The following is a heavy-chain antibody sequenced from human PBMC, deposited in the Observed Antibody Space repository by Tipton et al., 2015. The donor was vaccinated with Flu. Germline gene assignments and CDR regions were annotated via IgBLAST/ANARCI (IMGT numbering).Heavy chain of an antibody. CDR1: GFTFSTYG. CDR3: AKDHADDFWKGDY. J-gene: IGHJ4*02. D-gene: IGHD3-3*01. CDR2: ISYEGRNEE. V-gene: IGHV3-30*18. Sequence: SLRLSCAASGFTFSTYGMHWVRQAPGKGLEWVAVISYEGRNEEHYADSVKGRFTISRDNSKNTLYLQMSRLRADDTAVYYCAKDHADDFWKGDYWGQGTVVSVSS.